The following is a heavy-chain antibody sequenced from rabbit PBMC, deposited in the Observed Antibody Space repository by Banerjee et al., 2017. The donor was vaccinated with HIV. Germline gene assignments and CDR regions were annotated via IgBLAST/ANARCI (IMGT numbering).Heavy chain of an antibody. D-gene: IGHD6-1*01. J-gene: IGHJ6*01. CDR3: VRDQARMLDL. Sequence: QEQLVESGGGLVQPGGSLKLSCKASGFDFSNYGVSWVRQAPGKGLEWIGYIEPIFGNRYYANWVNGRFTISSHNAQNTLYLQLSSLTAADTATYFCVRDQARMLDLWGPGTLVTVS. V-gene: IGHV1S47*01. CDR1: GFDFSNYG. CDR2: IEPIFGNR.